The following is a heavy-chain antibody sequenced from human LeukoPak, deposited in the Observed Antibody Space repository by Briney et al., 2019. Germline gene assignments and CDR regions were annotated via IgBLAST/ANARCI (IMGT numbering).Heavy chain of an antibody. V-gene: IGHV3-33*01. CDR1: GFTFSSYG. Sequence: AGRSLRLSCAASGFTFSSYGMHWVRQAPGKGLEWVAVIWYDGSNKYYADSVKGRFTISRDNSKNTLYLQMNSLRAEDTAVYYCARDIAPINDYGGSESFDYWGQGTL. D-gene: IGHD4-23*01. J-gene: IGHJ4*02. CDR3: ARDIAPINDYGGSESFDY. CDR2: IWYDGSNK.